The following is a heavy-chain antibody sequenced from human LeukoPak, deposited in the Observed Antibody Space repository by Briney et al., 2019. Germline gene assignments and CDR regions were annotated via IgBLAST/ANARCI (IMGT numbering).Heavy chain of an antibody. J-gene: IGHJ4*02. CDR2: IKSKTDGGTT. CDR1: GFTFSNAW. D-gene: IGHD6-13*01. CDR3: TTAGIIPISRYSSSWYLRYY. Sequence: GGSLRLSCAASGFTFSNAWMSWVRQAPGKGLEWVGRIKSKTDGGTTDYAAPVKGRFTISRDDSKNTLYLQMNSLKTEDTAVYYCTTAGIIPISRYSSSWYLRYYWGQGTLVTVSS. V-gene: IGHV3-15*01.